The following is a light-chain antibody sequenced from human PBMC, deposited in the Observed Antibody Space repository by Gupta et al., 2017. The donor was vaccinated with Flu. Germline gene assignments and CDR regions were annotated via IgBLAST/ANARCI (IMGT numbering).Light chain of an antibody. CDR2: GAS. Sequence: EIVMTQSPATLSVSPGERATLSCRDSQSVSSNLAWEQQKPGQAPRLLIYGASTRATGIPARFSGSGEGKEFTLTSSSRQYEDCAVYYWQQYNNRRTFGQGTKVEIK. V-gene: IGKV3-15*01. CDR3: QQYNNRRT. CDR1: QSVSSN. J-gene: IGKJ1*01.